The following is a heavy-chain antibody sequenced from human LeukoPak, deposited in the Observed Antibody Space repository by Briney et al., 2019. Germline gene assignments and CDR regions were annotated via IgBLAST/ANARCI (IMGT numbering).Heavy chain of an antibody. CDR3: ARGPAFYIAAAGYYFDY. Sequence: PSETLSLTCAVYGGSFSGYYWSWIRQPPGKGLEWIGEINHSGSTNYNPSLKSRVTISVDTSKNQFSLKLSSVTAADTAVYYCARGPAFYIAAAGYYFDYWGQGTLVTVSS. CDR2: INHSGST. V-gene: IGHV4-34*01. D-gene: IGHD6-13*01. CDR1: GGSFSGYY. J-gene: IGHJ4*02.